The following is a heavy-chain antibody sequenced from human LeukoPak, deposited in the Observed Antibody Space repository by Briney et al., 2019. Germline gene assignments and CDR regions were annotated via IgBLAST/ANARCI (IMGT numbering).Heavy chain of an antibody. V-gene: IGHV3-30*02. Sequence: PGGSLRLSXAASGFTFSSYDMHWIRQAPGKGLDWVAFIRYDESDKYYADSVKGRFTISRDNSKNTLFLQMNNLRPEDTAVYYCAKSQLGWGQGTLVTVSS. CDR3: AKSQLG. CDR1: GFTFSSYD. D-gene: IGHD1-1*01. CDR2: IRYDESDK. J-gene: IGHJ4*02.